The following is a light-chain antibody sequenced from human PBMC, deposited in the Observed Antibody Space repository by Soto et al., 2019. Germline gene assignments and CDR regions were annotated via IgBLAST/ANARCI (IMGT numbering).Light chain of an antibody. CDR2: ENN. V-gene: IGLV1-51*02. CDR1: SSNIGNNS. CDR3: GSWDSGLSVWM. J-gene: IGLJ3*02. Sequence: QSVLTQPPSVSAAPGQKVTIPCSGSSSNIGNNSVSWYQQLPGTAPKLLMYENNKRPSGIPDRFSGSKSGTSATLGITGLQTGDEADYYCGSWDSGLSVWMFGGGTKLTVL.